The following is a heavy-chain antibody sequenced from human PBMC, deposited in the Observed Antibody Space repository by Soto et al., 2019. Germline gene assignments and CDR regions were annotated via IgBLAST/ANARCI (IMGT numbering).Heavy chain of an antibody. CDR2: IYPGDSDT. J-gene: IGHJ6*02. Sequence: GESLKISCKGSGYSFTGYWIGWVRQMSGKGLEWMGIIYPGDSDTRYSPSFQGQVTISADKSISTAYLQWSSLKASDTAMYYCARHYEYCTNCVCYGSHAKYYYYGMDVWGQGTTVTVSS. V-gene: IGHV5-51*01. CDR3: ARHYEYCTNCVCYGSHAKYYYYGMDV. CDR1: GYSFTGYW. D-gene: IGHD2-8*01.